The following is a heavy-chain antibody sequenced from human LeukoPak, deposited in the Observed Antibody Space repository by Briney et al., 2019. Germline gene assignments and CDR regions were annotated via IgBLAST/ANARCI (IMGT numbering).Heavy chain of an antibody. J-gene: IGHJ6*02. D-gene: IGHD4-17*01. CDR3: ARSPLYGDYVRNGMDV. Sequence: GGSLRLSCEASGFTFSSYWMNWVRQAPGKGLEWVANIRQDGSEKRYVDSVKGRFSISRDNAKNSLYLQMSSLRAEDTAVYYCARSPLYGDYVRNGMDVWGQGTTVTVSS. V-gene: IGHV3-7*03. CDR2: IRQDGSEK. CDR1: GFTFSSYW.